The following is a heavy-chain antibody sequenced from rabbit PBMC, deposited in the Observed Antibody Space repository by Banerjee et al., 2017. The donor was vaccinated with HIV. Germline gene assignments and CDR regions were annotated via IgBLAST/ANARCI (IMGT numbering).Heavy chain of an antibody. V-gene: IGHV1S45*01. CDR1: GFSFSSSYY. D-gene: IGHD6-1*01. CDR2: IYAGGSGST. Sequence: QEQLVESGGGLVQPEGSLTLTCTASGFSFSSSYYMCWVRQAPGKGLEWIACIYAGGSGSTDYASWVNGRFSISKTSSTTVTLQMTSLTAADTATYFCARVRSTPGYGYDLWGPGTLVTVS. J-gene: IGHJ4*01. CDR3: ARVRSTPGYGYDL.